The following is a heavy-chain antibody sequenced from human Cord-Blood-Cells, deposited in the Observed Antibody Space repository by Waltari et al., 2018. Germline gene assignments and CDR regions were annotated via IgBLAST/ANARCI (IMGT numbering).Heavy chain of an antibody. J-gene: IGHJ4*02. V-gene: IGHV4-34*01. CDR1: GGSFTGYK. Sequence: QVQLQQWGAGLLLPSETLSLTCAVDGGSFTGYKCSCSSQPPGKGREWIGEINHSGSTNYNPSLKSRVTISVDTSKNQFSLKLSSVTAADTAVYYCARGRTGVLGHDYWGQGTLVTVSS. CDR2: INHSGST. CDR3: ARGRTGVLGHDY. D-gene: IGHD7-27*01.